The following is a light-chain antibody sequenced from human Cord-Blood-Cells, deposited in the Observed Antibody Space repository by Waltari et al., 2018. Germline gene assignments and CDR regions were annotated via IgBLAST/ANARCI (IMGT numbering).Light chain of an antibody. J-gene: IGLJ1*01. CDR3: SSYTSSSTLV. V-gene: IGLV2-14*01. Sequence: SALPQPPPASASPGQPITISRSVTSSAVRGYYYVPWYHQHPGKPPHLMSYEVSNRPAGVSNRFSGSKSGNAASLTIAGLQAEDEADYYCSSYTSSSTLVFGSGTKVTVL. CDR2: EVS. CDR1: SSAVRGYYY.